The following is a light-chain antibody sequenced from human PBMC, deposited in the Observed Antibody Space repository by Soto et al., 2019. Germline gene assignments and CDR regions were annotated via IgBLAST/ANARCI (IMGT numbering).Light chain of an antibody. CDR1: QDITKF. CDR2: DAS. J-gene: IGKJ3*01. V-gene: IGKV1-33*01. CDR3: QQYDSLPRT. Sequence: DIQMTQSPSSLSASVGDRVTITCQASQDITKFLNWYQQKPGKAPKLLIYDASNLETGVPSRFSGSGSGTDFTFTISSLQPEDIATYYCQQYDSLPRTFGPGTKVDIK.